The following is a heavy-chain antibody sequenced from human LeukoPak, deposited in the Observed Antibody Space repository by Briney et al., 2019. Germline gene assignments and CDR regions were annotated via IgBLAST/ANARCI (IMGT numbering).Heavy chain of an antibody. CDR1: GFTFGDYA. CDR3: ARGSSRYYYGMDV. Sequence: GGSLRLSCTASGFTFGDYAMSWVRQAPGKGLEWVGFIRSKAYGGTTEYAASVKGRFTISRDDSKSIAYLQMNSLRAEDTAVYYCARGSSRYYYGMDVWGQGTTVTVSS. J-gene: IGHJ6*02. V-gene: IGHV3-49*04. CDR2: IRSKAYGGTT. D-gene: IGHD2-2*01.